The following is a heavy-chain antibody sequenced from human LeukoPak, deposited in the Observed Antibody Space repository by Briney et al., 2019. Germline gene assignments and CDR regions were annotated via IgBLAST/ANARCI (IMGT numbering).Heavy chain of an antibody. J-gene: IGHJ3*02. V-gene: IGHV3-13*01. CDR1: GLTFSISY. CDR3: ARDSRPGYGGAHDI. Sequence: PGGSLRLSCAASGLTFSISYMHWVRKVPGKGLEWVALIQTAGDTYYPASVKGRFTISRENAKNSFYLQMNSLRAEDTAVYYCARDSRPGYGGAHDIWGPGTMVTVSS. D-gene: IGHD5-12*01. CDR2: IQTAGDT.